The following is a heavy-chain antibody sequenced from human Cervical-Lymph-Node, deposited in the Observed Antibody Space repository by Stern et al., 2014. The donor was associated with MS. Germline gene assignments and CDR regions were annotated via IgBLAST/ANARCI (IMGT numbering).Heavy chain of an antibody. CDR1: GFTLDDYA. Sequence: EVQLEESGGGLVQPGRSLRLSCAVSGFTLDDYAMHWVRQAPGKGLEWVSGVSWNSDTIDYAESVKGRFTISRDNAKNSLYLRMSSLRAEDTAFYFCAKGEASSITIAGTGIDYWGQGTLVTVS. D-gene: IGHD6-13*01. CDR3: AKGEASSITIAGTGIDY. V-gene: IGHV3-9*01. CDR2: VSWNSDTI. J-gene: IGHJ4*02.